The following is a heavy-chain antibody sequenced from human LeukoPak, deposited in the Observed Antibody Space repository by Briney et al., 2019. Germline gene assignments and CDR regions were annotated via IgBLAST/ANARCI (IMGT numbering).Heavy chain of an antibody. J-gene: IGHJ4*02. CDR1: GFTFTTYA. V-gene: IGHV3-23*01. CDR3: ARLSGTSGTTSRVLDY. Sequence: GGSLRLSCAASGFTFTTYAMIWVRRAPGKGLEWVSGISGSGDATYYADSVKGRFTISRDNSENTVYLQVKSRRADDTAVYYCARLSGTSGTTSRVLDYWGQGALVTVSS. D-gene: IGHD1-1*01. CDR2: ISGSGDAT.